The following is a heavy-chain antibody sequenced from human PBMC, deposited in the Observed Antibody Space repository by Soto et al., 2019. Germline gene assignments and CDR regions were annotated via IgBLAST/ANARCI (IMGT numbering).Heavy chain of an antibody. CDR2: IYQSGST. Sequence: SETLSLTCAVSGGSLSSSAYSWSWIRQPPGKGLEWIGFIYQSGSTYYNPSLKSRVTMSLDRPKNQFSLKLSSVTAADTAAYYCARELLFYDSDGFSWDDAFDIWGQGTMVTVSS. CDR1: GGSLSSSAYS. CDR3: ARELLFYDSDGFSWDDAFDI. D-gene: IGHD3-22*01. J-gene: IGHJ3*02. V-gene: IGHV4-30-2*01.